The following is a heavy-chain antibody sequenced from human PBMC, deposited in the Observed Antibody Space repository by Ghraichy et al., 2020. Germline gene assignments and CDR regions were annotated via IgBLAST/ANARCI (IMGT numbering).Heavy chain of an antibody. J-gene: IGHJ4*02. V-gene: IGHV3-15*01. CDR2: IKSKTDGGTT. CDR3: TTTYYGSGSVY. Sequence: GGSLRLSCAASGFTFSNDWMSWVRQAPGKGLEWVGHIKSKTDGGTTDYAAPVKGRFTISRDDSKNTLYLQMNSLKTEDTAVYYCTTTYYGSGSVYWGQGTLVTVSS. D-gene: IGHD3-10*01. CDR1: GFTFSNDW.